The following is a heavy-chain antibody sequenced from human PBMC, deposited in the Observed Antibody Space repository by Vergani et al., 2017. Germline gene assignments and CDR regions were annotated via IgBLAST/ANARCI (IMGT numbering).Heavy chain of an antibody. CDR3: ARGGYGGYVPREYYFDY. D-gene: IGHD5-12*01. CDR2: IYYSGST. Sequence: QVQLQESGPGLVKPSQTLSLTCTVSGGSISSGGYYWSWIRQHPGKGLEWIGYIYYSGSTYYNPSLKSRVTISVETSKNQFSLKLSSVTAADTAVYYCARGGYGGYVPREYYFDYWGQGTLVTVSS. CDR1: GGSISSGGYY. V-gene: IGHV4-31*03. J-gene: IGHJ4*02.